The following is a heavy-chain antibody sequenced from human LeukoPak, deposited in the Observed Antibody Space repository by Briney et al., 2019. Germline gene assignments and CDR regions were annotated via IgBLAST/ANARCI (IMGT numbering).Heavy chain of an antibody. Sequence: KPSETLSLTCAVSGFSIGDGYYWVWIRQPPGKGLEWIATVYYSGSTYYNPSLMSRVSISMDTSNNRFSLELRSVTAADTAIFYCARLFLGRFEYLDYWGRGTLVTVSS. CDR1: GFSIGDGYY. CDR3: ARLFLGRFEYLDY. J-gene: IGHJ4*02. V-gene: IGHV4-38-2*01. D-gene: IGHD2-21*01. CDR2: VYYSGST.